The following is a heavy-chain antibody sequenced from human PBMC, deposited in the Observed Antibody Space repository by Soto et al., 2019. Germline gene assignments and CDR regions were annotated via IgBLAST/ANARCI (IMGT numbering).Heavy chain of an antibody. D-gene: IGHD2-15*01. J-gene: IGHJ6*02. CDR3: ASFLGTSSSCYLFYGMDV. CDR2: INPNSGDT. V-gene: IGHV1-2*02. Sequence: ASVKVSCKASGYTFTGYSMHWVRQFPGQWLEWMGWINPNSGDTKYVQEFQGRVTMTRDTSISTAYMELSRLRSDDTAVYYCASFLGTSSSCYLFYGMDVWGQGTTVTVSS. CDR1: GYTFTGYS.